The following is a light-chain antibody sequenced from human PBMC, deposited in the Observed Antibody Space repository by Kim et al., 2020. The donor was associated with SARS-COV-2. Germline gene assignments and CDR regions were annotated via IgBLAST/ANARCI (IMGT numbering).Light chain of an antibody. Sequence: SPGKSSTPCCRASQSVSSNLAWYQHNPGQAPRLLIYGASTRATGIPARFSGSGSGTEFTLTISSLQSEDFAVYYCQQYNNWPPWTFGQGTKVDIK. J-gene: IGKJ1*01. CDR2: GAS. CDR3: QQYNNWPPWT. CDR1: QSVSSN. V-gene: IGKV3-15*01.